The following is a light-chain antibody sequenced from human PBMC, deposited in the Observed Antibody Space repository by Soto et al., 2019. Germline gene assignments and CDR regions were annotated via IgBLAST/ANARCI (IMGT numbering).Light chain of an antibody. CDR2: DAS. CDR3: QQPSNWLT. V-gene: IGKV3-11*01. J-gene: IGKJ4*01. CDR1: QSVSSY. Sequence: EIVLTQSPATLSLSPGERATLSCRASQSVSSYLAWYQQKPGQAPRLLIYDASNRATGIPARFSGSGSGTDFPLTISRLEPEDFSLYYCQQPSNWLTFGGGTKVQIK.